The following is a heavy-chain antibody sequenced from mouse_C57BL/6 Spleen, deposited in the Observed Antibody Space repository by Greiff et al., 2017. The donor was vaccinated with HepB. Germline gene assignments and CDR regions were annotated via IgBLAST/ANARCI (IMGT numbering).Heavy chain of an antibody. CDR3: ARLDDGSSYD. CDR1: GYTFTSYW. CDR2: IYPSDSET. V-gene: IGHV1-61*01. Sequence: VQLQQPGAELVRPGSSVKLSCKASGYTFTSYWMDWVKQRPGQGLEWIGNIYPSDSETHYNQKFKDKATLTVDKSSSTAYMQLSSLTSEDSAVYYCARLDDGSSYDWGQGTTLTVSS. D-gene: IGHD1-1*01. J-gene: IGHJ2*01.